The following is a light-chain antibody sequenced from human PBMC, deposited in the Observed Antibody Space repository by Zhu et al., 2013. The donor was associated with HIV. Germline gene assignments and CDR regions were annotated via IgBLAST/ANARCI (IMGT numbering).Light chain of an antibody. CDR3: QQYGRSPVT. Sequence: EIVLTQSPDTLSLSPGERAIFSCRASRRVGSRNVAWYQQKVGQAPRLLIYDAYTRATDTPTRFSGSGSGADFTLTINRLEPEDSAVYFCQQYGRSPVTFGPGTKVHI. V-gene: IGKV3-20*01. CDR2: DAY. J-gene: IGKJ3*01. CDR1: RRVGSRN.